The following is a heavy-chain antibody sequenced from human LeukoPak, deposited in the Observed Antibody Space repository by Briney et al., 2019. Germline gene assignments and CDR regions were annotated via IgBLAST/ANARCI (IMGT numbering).Heavy chain of an antibody. CDR1: GGSFSGYY. Sequence: PSETLSLTCAVYGGSFSGYYWSWIRRPPGKGLEWIGEINHSGSTNYNPSLKSRVTISVDTSRNQFSLKLPSVTAADTAVFYCARHKMVRGIGYYYYMDVWGKGTTVTISS. CDR3: ARHKMVRGIGYYYYMDV. D-gene: IGHD3-10*01. J-gene: IGHJ6*03. V-gene: IGHV4-34*01. CDR2: INHSGST.